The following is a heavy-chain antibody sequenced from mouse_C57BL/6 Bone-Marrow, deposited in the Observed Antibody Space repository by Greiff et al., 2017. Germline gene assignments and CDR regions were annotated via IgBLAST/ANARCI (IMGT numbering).Heavy chain of an antibody. D-gene: IGHD2-4*01. CDR3: ARRNIYYDYDDAMDY. CDR2: ISNGGGST. V-gene: IGHV5-12*01. CDR1: GFTFSDYY. J-gene: IGHJ4*01. Sequence: EVKLMESGGGLVQPGGSLKLSCAASGFTFSDYYMYWVRQTPEKRLEWVAYISNGGGSTYYPDTVKGRFTISRDNAKNTLYLQLSRLKSEDTAMYYWARRNIYYDYDDAMDYWGQGTSVTVSS.